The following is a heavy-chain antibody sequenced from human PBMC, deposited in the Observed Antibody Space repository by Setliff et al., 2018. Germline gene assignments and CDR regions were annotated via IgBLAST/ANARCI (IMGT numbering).Heavy chain of an antibody. CDR1: GFTFSNYY. CDR3: CSGSYLFVY. D-gene: IGHD1-26*01. J-gene: IGHJ4*02. V-gene: IGHV3-11*01. Sequence: GGSLRLSCAASGFTFSNYYMTWIRQAPGKGLEWISYIHDSDKYCADSVKGRFTISRDNSKNTLYLQINSLRAEDTAVYYCCSGSYLFVYWGQGSLVTVSS. CDR2: IHDSDK.